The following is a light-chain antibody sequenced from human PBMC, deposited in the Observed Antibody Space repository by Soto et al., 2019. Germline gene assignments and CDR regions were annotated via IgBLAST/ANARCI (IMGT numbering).Light chain of an antibody. CDR1: SSSKW. CDR3: KPPTAFT. V-gene: IGKV1-5*01. Sequence: DIQMTQSPSTLAASVGDTVTMTCRSSSKWLAWYQKKPGKAPKLLIYDVSNLERGVPPRFSGSKSGAEYTLTITGLQPDDLGTYYCKPPTAFTFGHRTKVDI. CDR2: DVS. J-gene: IGKJ2*01.